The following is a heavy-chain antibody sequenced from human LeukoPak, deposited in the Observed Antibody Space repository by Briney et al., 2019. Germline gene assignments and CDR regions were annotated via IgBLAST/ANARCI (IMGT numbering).Heavy chain of an antibody. J-gene: IGHJ4*02. Sequence: PGGSLRLSCAASGFTFSSYAMHWVRQAPGRGPEWVAVTSYDATVRYYADSVKGRFTISRDNSKNTLYLQMNSLRAEDTAVYYCARGAGLAVARSLDYWGQGTLVTVSS. CDR3: ARGAGLAVARSLDY. CDR1: GFTFSSYA. CDR2: TSYDATVR. V-gene: IGHV3-30*03. D-gene: IGHD6-19*01.